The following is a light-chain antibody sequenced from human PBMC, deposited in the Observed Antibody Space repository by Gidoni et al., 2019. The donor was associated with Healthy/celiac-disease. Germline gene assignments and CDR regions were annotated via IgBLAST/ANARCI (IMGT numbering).Light chain of an antibody. CDR2: AAS. V-gene: IGKV1-9*01. J-gene: IGKJ4*01. CDR3: QQLNSYLPLT. CDR1: QGISSY. Sequence: EIQLTQSPSFLSASVGDRVTITCRASQGISSYLAWYQQKPGKAPKLLIYAASTLQSGVPSRFSGSGSGTEFTLTISSLQPEDFATYYCQQLNSYLPLTFGGXTKVEIK.